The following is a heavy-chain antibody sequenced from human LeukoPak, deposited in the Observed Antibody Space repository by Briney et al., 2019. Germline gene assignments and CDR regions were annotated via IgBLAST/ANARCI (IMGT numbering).Heavy chain of an antibody. Sequence: GRSLRLSCAASGFTFSSYAMHWVRQAPGKGLEWVAVISYDGSNKYYADSVKGRFTISRDNSKNTLYLQMNSLRAEDTAVYYCARDSAMLFDYWGQGTLVTVSS. CDR3: ARDSAMLFDY. D-gene: IGHD3-16*01. CDR2: ISYDGSNK. J-gene: IGHJ4*02. CDR1: GFTFSSYA. V-gene: IGHV3-30-3*01.